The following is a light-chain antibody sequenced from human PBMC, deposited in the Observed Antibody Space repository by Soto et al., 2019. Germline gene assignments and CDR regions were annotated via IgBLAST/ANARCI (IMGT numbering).Light chain of an antibody. CDR2: EVT. J-gene: IGLJ1*01. CDR1: SSDVGGYKY. Sequence: QSALTQPASVSASPGQSITISCTGTSSDVGGYKYVSWYQHHTGKVPKLIIYEVTNRPSRVSNRLSGSKSGNVASLTISGLQAEDEADYYCISYTSSGTLVFGTGTKVTVL. V-gene: IGLV2-14*01. CDR3: ISYTSSGTLV.